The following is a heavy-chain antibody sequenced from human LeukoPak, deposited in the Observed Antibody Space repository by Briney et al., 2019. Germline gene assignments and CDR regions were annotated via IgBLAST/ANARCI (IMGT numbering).Heavy chain of an antibody. CDR2: TNAGNGNT. Sequence: GASVKVSCKASGYTFTSYPMHWVRQPPGQRLEWMGWTNAGNGNTKYSQKFQGRVTITRDTSASTAYMELSSLRSEDTAVYYCARGAADTAMAYLDYWGQGTLVTVSS. CDR3: ARGAADTAMAYLDY. J-gene: IGHJ4*02. CDR1: GYTFTSYP. D-gene: IGHD5-18*01. V-gene: IGHV1-3*01.